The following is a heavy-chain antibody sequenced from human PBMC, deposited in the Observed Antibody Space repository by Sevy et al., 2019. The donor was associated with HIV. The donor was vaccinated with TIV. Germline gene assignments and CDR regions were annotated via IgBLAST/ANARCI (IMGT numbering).Heavy chain of an antibody. D-gene: IGHD5-18*01. CDR2: ISYDGSNK. CDR3: ARDVADSYGSKPVYYYCYGMDV. J-gene: IGHJ6*02. Sequence: GGSLRLSCAASGFTFSSYAMHWVRQAPGKGLEWVAVISYDGSNKYYADSVKGRFTISRDNSKNTLYLQMNSLRAEDTAVYYCARDVADSYGSKPVYYYCYGMDVWGQGTTVTVSS. CDR1: GFTFSSYA. V-gene: IGHV3-30*04.